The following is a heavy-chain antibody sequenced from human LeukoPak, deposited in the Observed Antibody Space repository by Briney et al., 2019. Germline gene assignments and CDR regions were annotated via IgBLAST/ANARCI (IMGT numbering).Heavy chain of an antibody. CDR1: GGSIGSSSYC. Sequence: SETLSLTCSVSGGSIGSSSYCWGWIRQPPGKGLEWIGTICYSGSTFYNPSHKSRVTLSVDTSKNQFSLKLSSVTAADTAVYYCARTENYIPEDCFDPWGQGTLVTVSS. CDR3: ARTENYIPEDCFDP. V-gene: IGHV4-39*01. D-gene: IGHD5-24*01. CDR2: ICYSGST. J-gene: IGHJ5*02.